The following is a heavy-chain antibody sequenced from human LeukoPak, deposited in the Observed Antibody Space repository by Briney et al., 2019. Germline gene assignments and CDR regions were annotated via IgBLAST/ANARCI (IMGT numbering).Heavy chain of an antibody. V-gene: IGHV3-74*01. D-gene: IGHD1-26*01. CDR1: GFTFSSYW. Sequence: GGSLRLSCAASGFTFSSYWMQWVRQAPGKGPVWVSRINTDGRSTSCADSVKGRFTISRDNAKNTLYLQMNSLRAEDTAVYYCARARGSYDLFDYWGQGTLVTVSS. J-gene: IGHJ4*02. CDR2: INTDGRST. CDR3: ARARGSYDLFDY.